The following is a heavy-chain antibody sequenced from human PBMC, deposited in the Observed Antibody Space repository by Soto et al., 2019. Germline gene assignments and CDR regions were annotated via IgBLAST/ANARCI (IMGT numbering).Heavy chain of an antibody. V-gene: IGHV3-43*01. CDR1: GVAFDDYF. CDR2: ISWDGGTT. J-gene: IGHJ4*02. Sequence: GGSLRLAFAPRGVAFDDYFRNWVRQAPGKGLEWVSLISWDGGTTYYADSVKGRFTISRDNSKNSLYLQMNSLRTEDTALYYCAKDGNSGSYYLFDYWGQGP. CDR3: AKDGNSGSYYLFDY. D-gene: IGHD1-26*01.